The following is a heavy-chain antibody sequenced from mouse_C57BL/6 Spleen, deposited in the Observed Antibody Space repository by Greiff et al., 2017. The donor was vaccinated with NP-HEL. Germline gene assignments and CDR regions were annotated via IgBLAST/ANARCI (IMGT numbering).Heavy chain of an antibody. J-gene: IGHJ1*03. V-gene: IGHV2-6-1*01. CDR1: GFSLTSYG. CDR3: ARHDSSYGYFDV. Sequence: VKLMESGPGLVAPSQSLSITCTVSGFSLTSYGVHWVRQPPGKGLEWLVVIWSDGSTTYNSALKSRLSISKDNSKSQVFLKMNSLQTDDTAMYYCARHDSSYGYFDVWGTGTTVTVSS. CDR2: IWSDGST. D-gene: IGHD1-1*01.